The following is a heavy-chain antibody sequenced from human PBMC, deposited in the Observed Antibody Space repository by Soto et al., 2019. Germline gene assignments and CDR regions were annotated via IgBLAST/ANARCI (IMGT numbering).Heavy chain of an antibody. CDR1: GYTFTSYG. Sequence: QVQLVQSGAEVKKPGASVKVSCKASGYTFTSYGISWVRQAPGQGLEWMGWISAYNGNTNYAQKLQGRVTMTTDTSTSTAYMELRSLRSDDTTVYYCARERGSYGSGSYSNWFDPWGQGTLLTVSS. D-gene: IGHD3-10*01. CDR3: ARERGSYGSGSYSNWFDP. J-gene: IGHJ5*02. V-gene: IGHV1-18*01. CDR2: ISAYNGNT.